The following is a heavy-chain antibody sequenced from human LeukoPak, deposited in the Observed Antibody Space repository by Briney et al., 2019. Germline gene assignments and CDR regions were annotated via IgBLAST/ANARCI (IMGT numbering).Heavy chain of an antibody. J-gene: IGHJ5*02. D-gene: IGHD3-9*01. CDR2: ISAYNGNT. Sequence: ASVKVSCKASGYTFTSYGISWVRQAPGQGLEWMGWISAYNGNTNYAQKLQGRVTMTTDTSTSTAYMELRSLRSDDTAVYYCARDMAQAYDILTGYSSWFDPWGQGTLVTVSS. CDR1: GYTFTSYG. V-gene: IGHV1-18*01. CDR3: ARDMAQAYDILTGYSSWFDP.